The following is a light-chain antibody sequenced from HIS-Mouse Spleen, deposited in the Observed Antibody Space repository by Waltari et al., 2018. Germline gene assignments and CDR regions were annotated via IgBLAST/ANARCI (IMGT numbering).Light chain of an antibody. Sequence: AIWMNQSPSFLSASTGGKVTISCRMSQGISSYLDSYQHKPGKPTELLIYAASTLQSGVSSRFSGSGSGTDFTHTISCLQSEDFATYYCQQYYSFPYTFGQGTQLEIK. CDR1: QGISSY. J-gene: IGKJ2*01. V-gene: IGKV1D-8*02. CDR3: QQYYSFPYT. CDR2: AAS.